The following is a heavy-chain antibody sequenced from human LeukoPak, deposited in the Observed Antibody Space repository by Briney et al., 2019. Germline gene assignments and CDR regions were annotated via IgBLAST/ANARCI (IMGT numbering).Heavy chain of an antibody. CDR1: GGTFSSYA. CDR2: IIPILGIA. J-gene: IGHJ6*03. Sequence: ASVKVSCKASGGTFSSYAISWVRQAPGQGLEWMGRIIPILGIANYAQKFQGRVTITTDESTSTAYMELSSLRSEDTAVYYCARGGYYDSSGYPRRIYYYYYMDVWGKGTTVTVSS. V-gene: IGHV1-69*04. D-gene: IGHD3-22*01. CDR3: ARGGYYDSSGYPRRIYYYYYMDV.